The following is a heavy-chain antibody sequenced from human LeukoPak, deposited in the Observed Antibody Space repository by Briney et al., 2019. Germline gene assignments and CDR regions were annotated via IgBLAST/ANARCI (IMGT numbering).Heavy chain of an antibody. D-gene: IGHD4-17*01. CDR1: GGAFSGYY. Sequence: KPLGTLSLTCAVYGGAFSGYYWGWIRQPPGKGLEWIGEINHSGSTNYNPSLKSRVTISVDTSKNQFSLKLSSVTAADTAVYYCARDPDYGDLPFDYWGQGTLVTVSS. CDR2: INHSGST. J-gene: IGHJ4*02. CDR3: ARDPDYGDLPFDY. V-gene: IGHV4-34*01.